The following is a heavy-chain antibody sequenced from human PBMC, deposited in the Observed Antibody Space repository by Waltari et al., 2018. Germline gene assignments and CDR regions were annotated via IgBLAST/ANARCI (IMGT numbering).Heavy chain of an antibody. V-gene: IGHV4-34*01. J-gene: IGHJ6*02. CDR3: ARGGTSLYYYYYYGMDV. CDR1: GGSFSGYY. D-gene: IGHD2-2*01. CDR2: INHSGST. Sequence: QVQLQQWGAGLLKPSEPLSLTCAVYGGSFSGYYWSWLRQPPGKGLEWIGEINHSGSTNYNPSLKSRVTISVDTSKNQFSLKLSSVTAADTAVYYCARGGTSLYYYYYYGMDVWGQGTTVTVSS.